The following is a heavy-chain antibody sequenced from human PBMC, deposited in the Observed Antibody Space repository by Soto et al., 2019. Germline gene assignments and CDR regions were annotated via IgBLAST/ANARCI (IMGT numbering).Heavy chain of an antibody. CDR2: INHSGST. D-gene: IGHD3-3*01. CDR1: GGSFSGYY. Sequence: LSLTCAVYGGSFSGYYWSWIRQPPGKGLEWIGEINHSGSTNYNPSLKSRVTISVDTSKNQFSLKLSSVTAADTAVYYCARGQTQYDFWSGYYYYYYGMDVWGQGTTVTVSS. CDR3: ARGQTQYDFWSGYYYYYYGMDV. J-gene: IGHJ6*02. V-gene: IGHV4-34*01.